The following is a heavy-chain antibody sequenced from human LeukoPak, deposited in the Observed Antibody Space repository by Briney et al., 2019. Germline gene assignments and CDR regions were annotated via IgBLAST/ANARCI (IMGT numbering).Heavy chain of an antibody. CDR2: IYYSGST. CDR1: GGSISSYY. D-gene: IGHD3-22*01. CDR3: ARVLVNSSGPYFDY. Sequence: XETLSLTCTVSGGSISSYYWSWIRQPPGKGLEWIGYIYYSGSTNYNPSLKSRVTISVDTSKNQFSLKLSSVTAADTAVYYCARVLVNSSGPYFDYWGQGTLVTVSS. J-gene: IGHJ4*02. V-gene: IGHV4-59*01.